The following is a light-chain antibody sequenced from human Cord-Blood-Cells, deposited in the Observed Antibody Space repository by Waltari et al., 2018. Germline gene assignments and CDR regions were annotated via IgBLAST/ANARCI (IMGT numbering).Light chain of an antibody. Sequence: QSALTQPASVSGSPGQSITISCTGTSSDVGSYNLVSWYQQHPGKAPKLMIYEGSKRPSWVSNRFSVSKSGNTASLTSSGLQAEDEADYYCCSYAGSSTVVFGGGTKLTVL. V-gene: IGLV2-23*01. CDR3: CSYAGSSTVV. J-gene: IGLJ2*01. CDR2: EGS. CDR1: SSDVGSYNL.